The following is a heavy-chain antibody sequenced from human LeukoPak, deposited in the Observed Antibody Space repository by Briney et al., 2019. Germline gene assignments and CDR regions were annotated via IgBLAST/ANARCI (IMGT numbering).Heavy chain of an antibody. Sequence: QSGGSLRLSCAASGFTFSSYDMHWVRQVTGKGLEWVSAIGTAGDTYYPVSVRGRFTISRENAKNSLYLQMNSLRAEDTAVYYCARDAPTIVVVPAAYFDYWGQGTLVTVSS. D-gene: IGHD2-2*01. CDR2: IGTAGDT. J-gene: IGHJ4*02. V-gene: IGHV3-13*04. CDR3: ARDAPTIVVVPAAYFDY. CDR1: GFTFSSYD.